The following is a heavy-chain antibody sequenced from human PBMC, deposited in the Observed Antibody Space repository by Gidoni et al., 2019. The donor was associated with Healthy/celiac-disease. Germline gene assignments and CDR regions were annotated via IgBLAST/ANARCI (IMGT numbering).Heavy chain of an antibody. Sequence: QVQLVQSGAEVKKPGSSVKVSCKASGGTFSSYALSWVRQAPGQGLEWMGGIIPICGTANYAQKFQGRVTITADKSTSTAYMELSSLRSEDTAVYYCARTGYCSSTSCRKKEYYYYYYMDVWGKGTTVTVSS. CDR3: ARTGYCSSTSCRKKEYYYYYYMDV. V-gene: IGHV1-69*06. J-gene: IGHJ6*03. CDR1: GGTFSSYA. CDR2: IIPICGTA. D-gene: IGHD2-2*01.